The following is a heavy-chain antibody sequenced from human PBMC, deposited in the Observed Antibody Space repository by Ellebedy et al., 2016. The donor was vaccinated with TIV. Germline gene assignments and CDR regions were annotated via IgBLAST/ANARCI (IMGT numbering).Heavy chain of an antibody. D-gene: IGHD2-2*01. CDR1: GYTFTGYY. V-gene: IGHV1-2*02. CDR2: INPNSGGT. Sequence: ASVKVSCXASGYTFTGYYMHWVRQAPGQGLEWMGWINPNSGGTNYAQKFQGRVTMTRDTSISTAYMELSRLRSDDTAVYYCARDGSSRYCSSTSCPGGYYYYYMDVWGKGTTVTVSS. CDR3: ARDGSSRYCSSTSCPGGYYYYYMDV. J-gene: IGHJ6*03.